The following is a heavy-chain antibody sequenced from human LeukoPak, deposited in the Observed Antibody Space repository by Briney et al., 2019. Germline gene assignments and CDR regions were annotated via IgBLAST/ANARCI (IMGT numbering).Heavy chain of an antibody. CDR1: GGSISSFY. V-gene: IGHV4-4*07. D-gene: IGHD3-22*01. CDR2: IQTTGTT. CDR3: ARDRDDDNSGYWATLWYFDL. J-gene: IGHJ2*01. Sequence: SETLSLTCTVSGGSISSFYWSWMRQPAGKGLEWIGRIQTTGTTNYTPSLKSRVTMSVDAAKNQFSLELSSVTAADTAMYYCARDRDDDNSGYWATLWYFDLWGRGTLVTVSS.